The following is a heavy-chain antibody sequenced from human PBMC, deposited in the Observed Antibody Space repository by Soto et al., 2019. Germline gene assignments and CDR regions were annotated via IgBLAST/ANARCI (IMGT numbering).Heavy chain of an antibody. Sequence: EVQLVESGGGLVQPGGSLRLSCAASGFTINDYRMNWVRQAPGTGLEWLSYISSSSGVIYYADSVKGRFTISRDNAKNYSELACHSLRAEDTSVYFWARNRAKTSPYADYAGYGIEAFDLWGRGTMVTVSS. J-gene: IGHJ3*01. CDR3: ARNRAKTSPYADYAGYGIEAFDL. D-gene: IGHD4-17*01. V-gene: IGHV3-48*01. CDR1: GFTINDYR. CDR2: ISSSSGVI.